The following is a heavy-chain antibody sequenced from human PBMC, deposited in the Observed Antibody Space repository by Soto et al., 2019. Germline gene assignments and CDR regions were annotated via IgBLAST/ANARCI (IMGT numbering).Heavy chain of an antibody. CDR3: ASHPRGRWLQSWNYFQH. J-gene: IGHJ1*01. Sequence: SETLSLTCTVSGGSISSGGYYWSWIRQHPGKGLEWIGYIYYSGSTNYNPSLKSRVTISVDTSKNQFSLKLSSVTAADTAVYYCASHPRGRWLQSWNYFQHWGQGTLVTVSS. CDR2: IYYSGST. D-gene: IGHD5-12*01. CDR1: GGSISSGGYY. V-gene: IGHV4-61*08.